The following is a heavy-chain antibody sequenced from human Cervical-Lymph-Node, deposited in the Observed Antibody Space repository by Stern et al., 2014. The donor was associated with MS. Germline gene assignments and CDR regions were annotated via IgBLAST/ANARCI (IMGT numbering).Heavy chain of an antibody. Sequence: QVQLVESGGGLVKPGESLRLSCAASGFTFSDYYMSWLRQAPGKGLEWVSYIDARGTIIYYADSVKGRFTISRDNSNDSLYLQLNSLSAEDTAVYYCARTHYDFRSGYYGWFDPWGQGTLVTVSS. V-gene: IGHV3-11*01. CDR1: GFTFSDYY. D-gene: IGHD3-3*01. CDR3: ARTHYDFRSGYYGWFDP. CDR2: IDARGTII. J-gene: IGHJ5*02.